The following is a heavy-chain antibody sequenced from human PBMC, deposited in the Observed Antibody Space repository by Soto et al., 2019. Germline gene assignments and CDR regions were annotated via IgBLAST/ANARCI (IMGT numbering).Heavy chain of an antibody. D-gene: IGHD6-13*01. CDR2: ISSSSSYT. Sequence: QVQLVESGGGLVKPGGSLRLSCAASGFTFSDYYMSWIRQAPGKGLEWVSYISSSSSYTNYADSVKGRFTISRDNAKNSLYLQMNSLRAEDTAVYYCARVIAAAGTYGMDVWGQGTTVTVSS. CDR1: GFTFSDYY. CDR3: ARVIAAAGTYGMDV. J-gene: IGHJ6*02. V-gene: IGHV3-11*05.